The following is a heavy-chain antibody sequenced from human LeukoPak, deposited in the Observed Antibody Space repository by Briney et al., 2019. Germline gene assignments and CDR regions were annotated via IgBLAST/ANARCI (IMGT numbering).Heavy chain of an antibody. D-gene: IGHD6-13*01. CDR2: INPHNGGT. CDR1: GYTFTHYY. Sequence: ASVKVSCKASGYTFTHYYMHWVRQAPGQGLEWMGWINPHNGGTNYAHTFQGRVNMPSNAYINTACMDLSRLRCDDTAVYYCARGGGGSSPLYYWGQGTLVTVSS. CDR3: ARGGGGSSPLYY. J-gene: IGHJ4*02. V-gene: IGHV1-2*02.